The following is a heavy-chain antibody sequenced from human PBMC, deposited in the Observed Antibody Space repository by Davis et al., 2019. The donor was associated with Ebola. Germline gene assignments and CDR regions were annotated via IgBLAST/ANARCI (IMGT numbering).Heavy chain of an antibody. Sequence: GSLRPPCAASGFIFSNCAMYWVRQAPGKGLEWVSIIGTGHDTYYADSVKGRFTISKDNSKNTVYMQMNNLRAEDTAVYYCASREVGLHNLYWGEGTLVSVSS. V-gene: IGHV3-23*01. J-gene: IGHJ4*02. CDR3: ASREVGLHNLY. D-gene: IGHD1-26*01. CDR1: GFIFSNCA. CDR2: IGTGHDT.